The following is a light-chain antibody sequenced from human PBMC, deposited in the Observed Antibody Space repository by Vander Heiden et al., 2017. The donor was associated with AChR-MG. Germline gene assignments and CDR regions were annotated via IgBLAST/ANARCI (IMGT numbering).Light chain of an antibody. V-gene: IGKV3-11*01. J-gene: IGKJ4*01. Sequence: EIVLTQSPATLSLSPGERATLSCRASQSVSSYLAWYQQKPGQAPRLLIYDASNRATGIPDRFSGSGSGKDFTLTSSSLEHEDFAVYYWQQRSNLLTFGGGTKVEIK. CDR3: QQRSNLLT. CDR1: QSVSSY. CDR2: DAS.